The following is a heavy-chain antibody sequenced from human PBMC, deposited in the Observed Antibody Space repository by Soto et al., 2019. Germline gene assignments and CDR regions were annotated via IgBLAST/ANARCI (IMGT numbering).Heavy chain of an antibody. CDR3: ARPFYYDSSGYLPLDAFDI. Sequence: PGESLKISCKGSGYSFTSYWIGWVRQMPGKGLEWMGIIYPGDSDTRYSPSFQGQVTISADKSISTAYLQWSSLKASDTAMYYCARPFYYDSSGYLPLDAFDIWGQGTMVTVSS. D-gene: IGHD3-22*01. J-gene: IGHJ3*02. V-gene: IGHV5-51*01. CDR1: GYSFTSYW. CDR2: IYPGDSDT.